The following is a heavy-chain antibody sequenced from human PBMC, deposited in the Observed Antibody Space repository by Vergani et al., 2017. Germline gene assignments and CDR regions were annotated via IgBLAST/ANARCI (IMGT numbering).Heavy chain of an antibody. V-gene: IGHV3-30*03. CDR3: ATKSCGTPGCQIGYFRE. CDR2: ISYDGTQK. J-gene: IGHJ1*01. D-gene: IGHD1-1*01. Sequence: QVHLVESGGGVVQPGRSLRLSCVVSGFTSSYYGMHLVRQAPGKGLEWVAVISYDGTQKYYADSVKGRFTISGDNSKSTLYLQMNSLRTEDTAVYYCATKSCGTPGCQIGYFREWGQGTLVTVSS. CDR1: GFTSSYYG.